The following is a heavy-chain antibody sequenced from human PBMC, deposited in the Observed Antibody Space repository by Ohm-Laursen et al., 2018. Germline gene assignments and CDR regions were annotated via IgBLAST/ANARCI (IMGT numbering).Heavy chain of an antibody. CDR1: GFTFSSYE. CDR3: ARDPDSSSWPLYYFDY. V-gene: IGHV3-48*03. Sequence: GSLRLSCAASGFTFSSYEMNWVRQAPGKGLEWVSYISSSGSTIHYADSVKGRFTISRDNAKNSLYLQMNSLRAEDTAVYYCARDPDSSSWPLYYFDYWGQGTLVTVSS. D-gene: IGHD6-13*01. J-gene: IGHJ4*02. CDR2: ISSSGSTI.